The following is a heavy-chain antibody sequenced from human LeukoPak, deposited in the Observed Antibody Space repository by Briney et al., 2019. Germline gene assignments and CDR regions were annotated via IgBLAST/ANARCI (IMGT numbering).Heavy chain of an antibody. V-gene: IGHV3-7*01. CDR2: INRDGSES. J-gene: IGHJ3*01. CDR3: ATEGMPDSLRPFDV. D-gene: IGHD3-16*01. Sequence: PGPSLRPSCTASEFTSRNFWTRWVRQAPGKGLEWVANINRDGSESYYVDSVKGRFTVSRDNAKNSLILQVHSLRAEDTAVYFCATEGMPDSLRPFDVWGQGTLVTVSS. CDR1: EFTSRNFW.